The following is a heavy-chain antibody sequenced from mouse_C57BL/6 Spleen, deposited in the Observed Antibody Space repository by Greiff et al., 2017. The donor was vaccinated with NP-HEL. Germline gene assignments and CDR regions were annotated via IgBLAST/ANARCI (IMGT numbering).Heavy chain of an antibody. CDR3: ARDGGYDYDGFAY. J-gene: IGHJ3*01. CDR1: GYSITSGYY. Sequence: EVQVVESGPGLVKPSQSLSLTCSVTGYSITSGYYWNWIRQFPGNKPEWMGYISYDGSNNYNPSLKNRISITRDTSKNQFFLKLKSVTTEDTATYDCARDGGYDYDGFAYWGQGTLVTVSA. D-gene: IGHD2-4*01. V-gene: IGHV3-6*01. CDR2: ISYDGSN.